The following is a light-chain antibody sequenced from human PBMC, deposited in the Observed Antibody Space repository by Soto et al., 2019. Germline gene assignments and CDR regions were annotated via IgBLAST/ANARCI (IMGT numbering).Light chain of an antibody. CDR2: SNN. CDR1: SSNIGSNT. CDR3: AAWEDSLNGHV. V-gene: IGLV1-44*01. Sequence: QSVLTQPPSASGTPGQRVTMSCSGRSSNIGSNTVNWYQQLPATAPKLLIYSNNQRPSGVPDRFSGSKSGTSASLAISGLQSEDEADYYCAAWEDSLNGHVFGTGTKLTVL. J-gene: IGLJ1*01.